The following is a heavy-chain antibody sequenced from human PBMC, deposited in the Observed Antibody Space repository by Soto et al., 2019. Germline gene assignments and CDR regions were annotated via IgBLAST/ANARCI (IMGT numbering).Heavy chain of an antibody. CDR3: ARHDGFSSGWIFDY. J-gene: IGHJ4*01. Sequence: SETLSLTCAVSGGSISSGGYSWSWIRQPPGKGLEGIGHTYHSGNPYYNPSLKSRVTVSADTSKDQLSLKLTSVTAADTAVYYCARHDGFSSGWIFDYWGHGTLVTVSS. V-gene: IGHV4-30-2*03. CDR1: GGSISSGGYS. D-gene: IGHD6-19*01. CDR2: TYHSGNP.